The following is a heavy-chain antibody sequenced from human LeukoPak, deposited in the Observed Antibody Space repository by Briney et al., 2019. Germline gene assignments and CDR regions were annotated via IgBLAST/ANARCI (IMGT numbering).Heavy chain of an antibody. Sequence: GGSLRLSCAASGFTFSTYGIHWVRQAPGKGLAWVAFIRYDGSNAYYADSVKGRFTISRDNSKNTLYLQMNSLRAEDTAVYYCAKRIQSAMATGYWGQGTLVTVSS. CDR1: GFTFSTYG. J-gene: IGHJ4*02. D-gene: IGHD5-18*01. CDR3: AKRIQSAMATGY. V-gene: IGHV3-30*02. CDR2: IRYDGSNA.